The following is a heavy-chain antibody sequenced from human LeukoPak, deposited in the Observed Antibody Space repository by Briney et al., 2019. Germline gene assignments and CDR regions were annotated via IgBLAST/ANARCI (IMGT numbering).Heavy chain of an antibody. CDR1: GLSFSTSS. Sequence: PGGSLRLSCAASGLSFSTSSMHWVRQAPGKGLEWVAVLSYDGRVSYYADSVKGRFTISRDNSKNTLYLEVNSLRAEDTGVYWCAKDLWTYGSGSSVDYWGQGTLVTVSS. V-gene: IGHV3-30*04. J-gene: IGHJ4*02. CDR3: AKDLWTYGSGSSVDY. CDR2: LSYDGRVS. D-gene: IGHD3-10*01.